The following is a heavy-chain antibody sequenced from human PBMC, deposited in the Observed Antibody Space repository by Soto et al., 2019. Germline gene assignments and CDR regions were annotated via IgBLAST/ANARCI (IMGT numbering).Heavy chain of an antibody. CDR3: ARPLLRYFDWLSLPKKSYSGMDV. D-gene: IGHD3-9*01. J-gene: IGHJ6*02. CDR1: GGTFSSYS. Sequence: SVKVSCKASGGTFSSYSISWVRQAPGQGLEWMGGIIPIFGTANYAQKFQGRVTITADESTSTAYMELSSLRSEDTAVYYCARPLLRYFDWLSLPKKSYSGMDVWG. V-gene: IGHV1-69*13. CDR2: IIPIFGTA.